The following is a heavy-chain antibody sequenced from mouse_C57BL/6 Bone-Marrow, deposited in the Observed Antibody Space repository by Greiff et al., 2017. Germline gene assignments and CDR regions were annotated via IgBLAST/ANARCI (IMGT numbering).Heavy chain of an antibody. CDR1: GYTFTSYW. Sequence: VQLQQPGAELVKPGASVKMSCKASGYTFTSYWITWVKQRPGQGLEWIGDIYPGSGSTNYNEKFKSKATLTVDTSSSTAYMQLSSLTSEDSAVYYCARSRGYSNYDFDDWGQGTTLTVSS. V-gene: IGHV1-55*01. J-gene: IGHJ2*01. CDR2: IYPGSGST. CDR3: ARSRGYSNYDFDD. D-gene: IGHD2-5*01.